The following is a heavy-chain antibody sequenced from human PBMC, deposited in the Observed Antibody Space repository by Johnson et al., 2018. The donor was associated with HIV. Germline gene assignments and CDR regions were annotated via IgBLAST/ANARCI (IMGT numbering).Heavy chain of an antibody. J-gene: IGHJ3*02. CDR2: IRYDGSNE. V-gene: IGHV3-33*08. Sequence: QVQLVESGGSVVQPGRSLRLSCAASGFTFSGYAINWVRQAPGKGLEWVTFIRYDGSNEYYADSVKGRLTISRDNSKNTVYLQMNSLRAEDTAVYYCARAEPWDRRHYAFDIWGQGTVVTVSS. D-gene: IGHD1-1*01. CDR1: GFTFSGYA. CDR3: ARAEPWDRRHYAFDI.